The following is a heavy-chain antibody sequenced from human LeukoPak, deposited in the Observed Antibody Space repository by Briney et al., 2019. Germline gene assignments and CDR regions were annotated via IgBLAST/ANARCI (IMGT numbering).Heavy chain of an antibody. CDR1: GFTFSSYA. D-gene: IGHD2-8*01. CDR3: AKGDPGSVWPNWFDP. Sequence: QAGGSLRLSCAASGFTFSSYAMTWVRQAPGKGLEWVSSISGSGGSTYYADSVKGRFTISRDNSKNMLYLQMNSLRVEDTAVYYCAKGDPGSVWPNWFDPWGQGTLVTVSS. V-gene: IGHV3-23*01. CDR2: ISGSGGST. J-gene: IGHJ5*02.